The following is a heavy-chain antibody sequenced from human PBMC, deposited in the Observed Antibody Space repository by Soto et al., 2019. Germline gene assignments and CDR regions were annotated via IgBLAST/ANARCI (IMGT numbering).Heavy chain of an antibody. CDR3: ARGHGWLATDPYYYYGMDV. CDR1: GFTFTTSA. D-gene: IGHD6-19*01. V-gene: IGHV1-58*01. CDR2: VVIGSGSA. Sequence: SVKVSCKASGFTFTTSAVQWVRQARGQRLEWIGWVVIGSGSAFYAQKFQDRVTITRDMSTSTAYMELSSVTAADTAVYYCARGHGWLATDPYYYYGMDVWGQGTTVTVSS. J-gene: IGHJ6*02.